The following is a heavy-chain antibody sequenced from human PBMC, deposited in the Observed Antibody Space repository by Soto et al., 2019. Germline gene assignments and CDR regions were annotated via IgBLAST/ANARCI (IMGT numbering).Heavy chain of an antibody. CDR2: LYWDDDK. V-gene: IGHV2-5*02. D-gene: IGHD3-22*01. Sequence: QITLKESGPTVVKPTETLTLTCTFSGFSLTTSGVGVGCVRQSPGTAPEWLALLYWDDDKRYSTSLNSRLSITKDTSKTLVVLTMANVDTADTATYFCAPRVLRTVFGWVTMTAIYFDFWGPGTTVVVSS. CDR3: APRVLRTVFGWVTMTAIYFDF. CDR1: GFSLTTSGVG. J-gene: IGHJ4*02.